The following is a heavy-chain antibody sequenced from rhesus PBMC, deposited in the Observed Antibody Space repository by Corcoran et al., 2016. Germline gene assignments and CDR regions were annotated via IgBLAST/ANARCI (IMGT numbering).Heavy chain of an antibody. D-gene: IGHD3-3*01. V-gene: IGHV3-30*01. CDR3: TTYNCWTCIDY. J-gene: IGHJ4*01. Sequence: LQLQESGPGLVKPSETLSVTCAVSGGSISSSSWSWIRQAPGKGLEWVARIKRKADGETADYAASVKGRFTNSRDDSKNTLYLQMNSLKTEDTAVYYCTTYNCWTCIDYWGQGVLVTVSA. CDR1: GGSISSSS. CDR2: IKRKADGETA.